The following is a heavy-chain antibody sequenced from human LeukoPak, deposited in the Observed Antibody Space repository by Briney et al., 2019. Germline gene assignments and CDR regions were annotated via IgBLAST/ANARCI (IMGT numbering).Heavy chain of an antibody. J-gene: IGHJ4*02. V-gene: IGHV3-23*01. D-gene: IGHD3-9*01. CDR1: GFTFSSYA. CDR2: ISGSGGST. Sequence: GGSLRLSCAASGFTFSSYAMSWVRQAPGKGLEWVSAISGSGGSTYYADSVKGRFTISRDNSKNTLYLQMNSLRAEDTAVYYCAKGFYDILTGYLPPPAFDYWGQGTLVTVSS. CDR3: AKGFYDILTGYLPPPAFDY.